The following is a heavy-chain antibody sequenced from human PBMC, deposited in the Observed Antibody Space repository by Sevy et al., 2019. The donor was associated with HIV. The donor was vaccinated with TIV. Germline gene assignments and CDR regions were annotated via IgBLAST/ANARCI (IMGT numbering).Heavy chain of an antibody. D-gene: IGHD4-17*01. CDR1: GFTFSSYA. CDR3: AKDYGDFSWHDAFDI. Sequence: GESLKISCAASGFTFSSYAMSWVRQAPGKGLEWVSAISGSGGSTYYADSVKGRFTISRDNSKNTLYLQMNSLRAEDTAVYYCAKDYGDFSWHDAFDIWGQGTMVTVSS. CDR2: ISGSGGST. J-gene: IGHJ3*02. V-gene: IGHV3-23*01.